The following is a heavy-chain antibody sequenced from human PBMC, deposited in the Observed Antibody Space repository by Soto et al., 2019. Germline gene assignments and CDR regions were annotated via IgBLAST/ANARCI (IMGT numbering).Heavy chain of an antibody. CDR3: ARSSQYSYDSNEGNFDS. J-gene: IGHJ4*02. CDR1: GDSITSNSYF. Sequence: PSETLSLTCTVSGDSITSNSYFWARIRQPPGKGLEWIGSIYYSGTTYYNQSLKSRVNISVDKSKKQFSLKLRSVTAANTAIYYCARSSQYSYDSNEGNFDSWGRGTLVT. CDR2: IYYSGTT. D-gene: IGHD3-22*01. V-gene: IGHV4-39*07.